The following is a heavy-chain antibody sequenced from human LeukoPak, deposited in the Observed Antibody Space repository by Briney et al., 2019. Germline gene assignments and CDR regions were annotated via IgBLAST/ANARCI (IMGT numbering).Heavy chain of an antibody. CDR3: AREPCSSTSCYYNWFDP. J-gene: IGHJ5*02. D-gene: IGHD2-2*01. V-gene: IGHV4-31*11. CDR1: GGSISSGGYS. CDR2: IYYSGST. Sequence: SETLSLTCAVSGGSISSGGYSWSWIRQPPGKGLEWIGYIYYSGSTYYNPSLKSRVTISVDTSKNQFSLKLSSVTAADTAVYYCAREPCSSTSCYYNWFDPWGQGTLVTVSS.